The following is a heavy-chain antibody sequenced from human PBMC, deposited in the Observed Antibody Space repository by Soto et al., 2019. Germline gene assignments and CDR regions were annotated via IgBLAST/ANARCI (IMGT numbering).Heavy chain of an antibody. CDR2: ISGSGGST. CDR1: GFTFSNYA. D-gene: IGHD1-26*01. Sequence: GSLRLSCAASGFTFSNYAISWVRQAPGKGLEWVSSISGSGGSTYYADSVKGRFTISRDNSKNTLYLQMNSLRAEDTAVYYCATYSGNYERYGVYYGMDVWGQGTTVTGS. V-gene: IGHV3-23*01. CDR3: ATYSGNYERYGVYYGMDV. J-gene: IGHJ6*02.